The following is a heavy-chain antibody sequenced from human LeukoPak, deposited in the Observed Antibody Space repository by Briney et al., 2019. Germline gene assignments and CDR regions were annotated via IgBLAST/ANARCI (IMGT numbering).Heavy chain of an antibody. J-gene: IGHJ3*02. V-gene: IGHV4-59*01. CDR3: ARTLGYDSSGYYSFDI. CDR2: IYYSGST. D-gene: IGHD3-22*01. Sequence: SETLSLTCTVSGGSISSYYWSWIRQPPGKGLEWIGYIYYSGSTNYNPSLKSRVTISVDTSKNQFSLKLSSVTAADTAVYYCARTLGYDSSGYYSFDIWGQGTMVTVSS. CDR1: GGSISSYY.